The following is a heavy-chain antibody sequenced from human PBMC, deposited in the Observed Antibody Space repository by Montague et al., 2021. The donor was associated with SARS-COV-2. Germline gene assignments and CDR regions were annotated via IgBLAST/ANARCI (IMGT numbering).Heavy chain of an antibody. Sequence: SETLSLTCTVSGGSVSSGSYYWSWIRQPPGKGLEWIGYIYYSGSTNYNPSLKSRVTISVDTSKNQFSLKLSSVTAADTAVYYCARGITVTNLFYYYYGMDVWGQGTTVTVSS. CDR1: GGSVSSGSYY. D-gene: IGHD4-11*01. CDR3: ARGITVTNLFYYYYGMDV. CDR2: IYYSGST. J-gene: IGHJ6*02. V-gene: IGHV4-61*01.